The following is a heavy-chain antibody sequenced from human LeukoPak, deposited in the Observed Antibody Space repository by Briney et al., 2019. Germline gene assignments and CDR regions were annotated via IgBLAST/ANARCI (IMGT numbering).Heavy chain of an antibody. CDR1: GGSISSGSCY. D-gene: IGHD3-10*01. CDR3: ARERSPMVRGVGI. Sequence: SETLSLTCTVSGGSISSGSCYWSWIRQPAGKGLEWIGRIYTSGSTNYNPSLKSRVTISVDTSKNQFSLKLSSVTAADTAVYYCARERSPMVRGVGIWGQGTMVTVSS. J-gene: IGHJ3*02. V-gene: IGHV4-61*02. CDR2: IYTSGST.